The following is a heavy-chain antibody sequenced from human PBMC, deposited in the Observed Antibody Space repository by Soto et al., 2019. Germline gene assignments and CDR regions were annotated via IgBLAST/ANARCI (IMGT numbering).Heavy chain of an antibody. D-gene: IGHD2-2*01. CDR2: IIPIFGTA. J-gene: IGHJ6*02. Sequence: ASVKVSCKASGGTFSSYAISWVRQAPGQGLEWMGGIIPIFGTANYAQKFQGRVTITADESTSTAYMELSSLRSEDTAVYYCARDPYTYIVLVPAAMPAYGMDVWGQGTTVTVSS. V-gene: IGHV1-69*13. CDR3: ARDPYTYIVLVPAAMPAYGMDV. CDR1: GGTFSSYA.